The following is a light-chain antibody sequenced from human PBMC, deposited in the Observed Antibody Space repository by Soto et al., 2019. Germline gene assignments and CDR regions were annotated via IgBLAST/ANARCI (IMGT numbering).Light chain of an antibody. J-gene: IGKJ1*01. Sequence: VLTQSPVTLSLSPGEGATLSCRASQIVASDLAWYLQKPGQPPRLLIYDASIRATGIPDRISGSGSERDFTLTISRLEPEDAAVYYCQQYLNSPRTFGQGTKVDI. CDR2: DAS. CDR1: QIVASD. V-gene: IGKV3-20*01. CDR3: QQYLNSPRT.